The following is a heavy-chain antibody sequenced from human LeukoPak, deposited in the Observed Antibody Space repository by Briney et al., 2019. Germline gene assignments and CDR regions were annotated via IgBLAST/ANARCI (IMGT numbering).Heavy chain of an antibody. CDR1: GFTFSSYA. D-gene: IGHD2-15*01. CDR2: ISGSGGST. J-gene: IGHJ6*02. V-gene: IGHV3-23*01. CDR3: AKVDPPNYCSGGSCYSGDYYYGMDV. Sequence: GGSLRLSCAASGFTFSSYAMSWVRQAPGKGLEWVSAISGSGGSTYYADSVKGRFTISRDNSKNTPYLQMNSLRAEDTAVYYCAKVDPPNYCSGGSCYSGDYYYGMDVWGQGTTVTVSS.